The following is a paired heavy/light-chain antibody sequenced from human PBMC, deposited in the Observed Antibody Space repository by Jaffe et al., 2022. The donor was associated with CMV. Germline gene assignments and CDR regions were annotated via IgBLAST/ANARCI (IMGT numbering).Light chain of an antibody. V-gene: IGLV2-23*02. Sequence: QSALTQPASVSGSPGQSITISCTGASSNIGSYNLVSWYQQHPDKAPKFILYEVTKRPSGVSTRFSGSKSGNTASLTISGLQPEDEADYFCCSFTQSKTLVCGGGTRLTVL. CDR2: EVT. CDR3: CSFTQSKTLV. CDR1: SSNIGSYNL. J-gene: IGLJ3*02.
Heavy chain of an antibody. CDR3: ARGAELGIRDPYYYYYGMDV. Sequence: QVQLVESGGGVVQPGTSLRLSCAASGFKFSASGMHWVRQAPGKGLEWIAIIWYDGGKTYYAESVEGRFTISRDNSKNIVYLQMNNLRTDDTAVYFCARGAELGIRDPYYYYYGMDVWGQGTTVTVSS. CDR2: IWYDGGKT. CDR1: GFKFSASG. J-gene: IGHJ6*02. V-gene: IGHV3-33*01. D-gene: IGHD1-7*01.